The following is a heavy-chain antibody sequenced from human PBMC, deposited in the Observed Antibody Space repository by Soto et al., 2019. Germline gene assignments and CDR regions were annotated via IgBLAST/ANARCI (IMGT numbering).Heavy chain of an antibody. D-gene: IGHD3-9*01. CDR2: IYHTGRT. J-gene: IGHJ3*02. CDR1: NASISSSTW. V-gene: IGHV4-4*02. CDR3: VRDEAHYDILTGSSLGRAFDI. Sequence: QVQLQESGPRLVKPSGTLSLTCVITNASISSSTWWSWVRQPPGKGLEWIGEIYHTGRTNYNPSLKSRVTMSIDKSNNRFSLRLTSLTAADTAVYYCVRDEAHYDILTGSSLGRAFDIWGQGTMVTVSS.